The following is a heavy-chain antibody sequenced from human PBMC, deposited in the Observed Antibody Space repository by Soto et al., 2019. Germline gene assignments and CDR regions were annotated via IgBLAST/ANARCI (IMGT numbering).Heavy chain of an antibody. CDR1: GFTFTSSA. Sequence: GSSVHVSCKASGFTFTSSAMQWVRQARGQRLEWIGWIVVGSGNTNYAQKFQERVTITRDMSTSTAYMELSSLRYEDTAVDNWAAEHDYLIDPWGQGTMVTVSS. CDR3: AAEHDYLIDP. J-gene: IGHJ5*02. CDR2: IVVGSGNT. D-gene: IGHD4-17*01. V-gene: IGHV1-58*02.